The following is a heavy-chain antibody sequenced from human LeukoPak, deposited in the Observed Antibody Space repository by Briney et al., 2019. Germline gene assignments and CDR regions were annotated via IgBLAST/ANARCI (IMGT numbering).Heavy chain of an antibody. V-gene: IGHV4-59*08. CDR3: ARHHDYFGGFFFDY. CDR2: IYGSGST. D-gene: IGHD3-10*01. CDR1: GRSLSSYY. Sequence: AETLSLPCTVSGRSLSSYYWRWIRHPPGKGLEWIGYIYGSGSTNYNPSLKSRLTISVDTSKNPFSLKLSSVTAADTAVYLCARHHDYFGGFFFDYWGQGTLVTVSS. J-gene: IGHJ4*02.